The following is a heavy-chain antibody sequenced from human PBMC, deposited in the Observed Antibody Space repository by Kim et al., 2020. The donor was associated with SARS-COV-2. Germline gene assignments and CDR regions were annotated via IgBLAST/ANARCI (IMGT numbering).Heavy chain of an antibody. Sequence: PSPKRRLTISIATSKNQFSLKLSSVTAADTAVYYCARLPEVVTARYWFDPWGQGTLVTVSS. CDR3: ARLPEVVTARYWFDP. D-gene: IGHD2-21*02. J-gene: IGHJ5*02. V-gene: IGHV4-59*08.